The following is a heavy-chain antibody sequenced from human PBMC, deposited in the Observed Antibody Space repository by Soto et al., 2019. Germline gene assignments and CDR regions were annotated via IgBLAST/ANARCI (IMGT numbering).Heavy chain of an antibody. V-gene: IGHV1-2*02. CDR2: INANSGDT. J-gene: IGHJ4*02. CDR3: ASDHRDNLEHYFDTSRYLDY. Sequence: ASVELCWKVSGYGFAGYYRRWVRQAPGQGLDWMGWINANSGDTNYAQRFQGRVTMTRDTSISTAYMELTGLTSDDTAVYYCASDHRDNLEHYFDTSRYLDYPGQATFVT. D-gene: IGHD3-22*01. CDR1: GYGFAGYY.